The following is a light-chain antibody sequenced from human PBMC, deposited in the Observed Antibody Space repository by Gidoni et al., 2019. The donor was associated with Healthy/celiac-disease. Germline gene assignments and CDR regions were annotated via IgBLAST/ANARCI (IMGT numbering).Light chain of an antibody. CDR1: QSVSSN. V-gene: IGKV3-15*01. Sequence: EIVMTQSPATLSVSPGERATLSCRASQSVSSNFAWYQQKPGQDPRLLIYGASTRATGIPARFSGSGSGTEFTLTISSLQSEDFAVYYCQQYNNWPPLTFGGGTKVEIK. CDR2: GAS. CDR3: QQYNNWPPLT. J-gene: IGKJ4*01.